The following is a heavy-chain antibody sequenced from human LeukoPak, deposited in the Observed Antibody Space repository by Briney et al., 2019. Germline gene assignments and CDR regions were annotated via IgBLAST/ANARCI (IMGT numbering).Heavy chain of an antibody. J-gene: IGHJ4*02. D-gene: IGHD6-13*01. Sequence: GGSLRLSCAASGFTFSSYAMSWVRQAPGKGLEWVSAISGSGGSTYYADSAKGRFTISRDNSKNTLYLQMNSLRAEDTAVYYCAKDSSIAAAGTIDYWGQGTLVTVSS. CDR2: ISGSGGST. V-gene: IGHV3-23*01. CDR3: AKDSSIAAAGTIDY. CDR1: GFTFSSYA.